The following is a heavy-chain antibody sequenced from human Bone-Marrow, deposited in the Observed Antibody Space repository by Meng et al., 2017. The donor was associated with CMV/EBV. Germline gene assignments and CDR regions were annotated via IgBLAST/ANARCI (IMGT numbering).Heavy chain of an antibody. Sequence: ASVKVSCKTSGYTFTGYFIYWVRQAPGQGLEWMGGINPNTGAANYAPKFQGRVTMTRDTSISTAVMDLSRLTADDTAVYYCARGRDDWGQGTLVTVSS. CDR2: INPNTGAA. CDR1: GYTFTGYF. CDR3: ARGRDD. V-gene: IGHV1-2*02. J-gene: IGHJ4*02. D-gene: IGHD3-3*01.